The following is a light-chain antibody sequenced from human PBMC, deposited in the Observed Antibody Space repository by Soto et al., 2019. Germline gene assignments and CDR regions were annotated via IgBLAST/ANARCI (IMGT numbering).Light chain of an antibody. CDR3: QQRSKWPT. V-gene: IGKV3-11*01. CDR1: QSVSSY. J-gene: IGKJ4*01. Sequence: EIVLTQSPATLSLSPGERATLSCRASQSVSSYLAWYQQKPGQAPRLLIYDASNRATGIPARFSDSGSGTDFTITIRSLEPDDFVVYYCQQRSKWPTFGGGTKVDIK. CDR2: DAS.